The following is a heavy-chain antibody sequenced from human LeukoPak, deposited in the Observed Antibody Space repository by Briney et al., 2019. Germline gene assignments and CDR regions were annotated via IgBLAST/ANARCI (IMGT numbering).Heavy chain of an antibody. Sequence: SETLSLTCAVSGGSISSYYWSWIRQPPGKGLEWIGYIYYSGSTNYNPSLKSRVTISVDTSKNQFSLKLSSVTAADTAVYYCAREAAAGVDYWGQGTLVTVSS. D-gene: IGHD6-13*01. CDR1: GGSISSYY. CDR2: IYYSGST. J-gene: IGHJ4*02. CDR3: AREAAAGVDY. V-gene: IGHV4-59*01.